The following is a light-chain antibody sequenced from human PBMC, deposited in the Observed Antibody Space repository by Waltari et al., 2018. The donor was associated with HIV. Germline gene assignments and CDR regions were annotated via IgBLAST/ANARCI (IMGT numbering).Light chain of an antibody. Sequence: QSVLTQPPSASGTPGQRVTISFSGSSSNIRSNTVSWYQQLPGTAPKLLIYSNDQRPAGFPDRFSGSKAGTSASLAISGLQSEDEADYYCAAWDDSLNGWVFGGGTKLTVL. CDR3: AAWDDSLNGWV. V-gene: IGLV1-44*01. CDR1: SSNIRSNT. J-gene: IGLJ3*02. CDR2: SND.